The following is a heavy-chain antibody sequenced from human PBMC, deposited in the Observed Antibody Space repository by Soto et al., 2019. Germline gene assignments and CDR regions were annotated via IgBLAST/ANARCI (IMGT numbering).Heavy chain of an antibody. CDR3: AKRHSATWLFDY. CDR2: IYSGGST. D-gene: IGHD2-15*01. CDR1: GGSISSSSNY. J-gene: IGHJ4*02. Sequence: SETLSLTCSVSGGSISSSSNYWGWIRQPPGKGLEWIGSIYSGGSTYYNPSLKSRVIMSVDTSQNQFSLKLNSVTAADTAVYFCAKRHSATWLFDYWGLGTLVTVSS. V-gene: IGHV4-39*01.